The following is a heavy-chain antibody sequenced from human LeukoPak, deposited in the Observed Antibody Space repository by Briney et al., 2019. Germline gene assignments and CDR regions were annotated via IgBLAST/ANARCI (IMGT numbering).Heavy chain of an antibody. J-gene: IGHJ6*02. V-gene: IGHV4-59*06. CDR2: IYYSGST. CDR1: GGSISSYY. D-gene: IGHD3-3*01. CDR3: ARADYDFWGGYYSGMDV. Sequence: SETLSLTCTVSGGSISSYYWSWIRQHPGKGLEWIGYIYYSGSTYYNPSLKSRVTISVDTSKNQFSLKLSSVTAADTAVYYCARADYDFWGGYYSGMDVWGQGTTVTVSS.